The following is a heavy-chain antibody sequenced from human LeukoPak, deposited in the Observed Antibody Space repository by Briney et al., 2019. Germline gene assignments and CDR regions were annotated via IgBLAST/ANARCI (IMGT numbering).Heavy chain of an antibody. J-gene: IGHJ6*02. CDR1: GYTFTSYD. V-gene: IGHV1-8*01. CDR2: MNPNSGNT. D-gene: IGHD3-3*01. Sequence: GASVKVSCKAFGYTFTSYDINWVRQATGQGLEWMGWMNPNSGNTGYAQKFQGRVTMTRNTSISTAYMELSSLRSEDTAVYYCARGRYDFWSGYSHYYGMDVWGQGTTVTVSS. CDR3: ARGRYDFWSGYSHYYGMDV.